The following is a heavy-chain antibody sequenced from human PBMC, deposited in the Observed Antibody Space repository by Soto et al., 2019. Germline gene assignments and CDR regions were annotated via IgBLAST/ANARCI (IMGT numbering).Heavy chain of an antibody. D-gene: IGHD3-10*01. J-gene: IGHJ4*02. CDR2: ISAYNGNT. CDR3: ARVPVLLWFGELPNSPDY. CDR1: GYTCTSYG. Sequence: APVKASCKASGYTCTSYGSSWVRQAHGQGLEWMGWISAYNGNTNYAQKLQGRVTMTTDTSTSTAYMELRSLRSDDTAVYYCARVPVLLWFGELPNSPDYWGQGTLVTVSS. V-gene: IGHV1-18*01.